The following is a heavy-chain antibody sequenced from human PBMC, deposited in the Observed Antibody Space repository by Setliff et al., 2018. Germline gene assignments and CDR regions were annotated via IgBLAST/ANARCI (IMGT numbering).Heavy chain of an antibody. J-gene: IGHJ6*02. CDR2: INHSGST. CDR1: GGSIDSGDYY. CDR3: ARSMIQRNYYCGLDV. D-gene: IGHD3-16*01. Sequence: KPSETLSLTCTVSGGSIDSGDYYWSWIRQPPGKGLEWIGEINHSGSTNYNPSLTSRVTISVDTSKNQFSLKLSSVTAADTAMYYCARSMIQRNYYCGLDVWGQGTTVTVSS. V-gene: IGHV4-39*07.